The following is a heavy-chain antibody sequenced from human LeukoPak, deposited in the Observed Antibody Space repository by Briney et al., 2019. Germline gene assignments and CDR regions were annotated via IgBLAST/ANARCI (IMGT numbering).Heavy chain of an antibody. CDR2: IIPILGIA. J-gene: IGHJ3*02. Sequence: SVKVSCKASGGTFSSYAISWVRQAPGQGLEWMGRIIPILGIANYAQKFQGRVAITADKSTSTAYMELSSLRSEDTAVYYCARLIAAAGLDAFDIWGQGTMVTVSS. CDR3: ARLIAAAGLDAFDI. V-gene: IGHV1-69*04. D-gene: IGHD6-13*01. CDR1: GGTFSSYA.